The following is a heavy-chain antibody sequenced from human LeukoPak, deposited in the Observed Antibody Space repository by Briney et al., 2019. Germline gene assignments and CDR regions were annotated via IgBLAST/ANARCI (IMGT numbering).Heavy chain of an antibody. J-gene: IGHJ6*02. V-gene: IGHV3-23*01. CDR3: AKGARSGTNYGMDV. CDR1: GFTFSSYA. CDR2: TSGSGGST. D-gene: IGHD3-10*01. Sequence: GGSLRLSCAASGFTFSSYAMSWVRQAPGKGLEWVSATSGSGGSTYYADSVKGRFTISRDNSKNTLYLQMNSLRAEDTAVYYCAKGARSGTNYGMDVWGQGTTVTASS.